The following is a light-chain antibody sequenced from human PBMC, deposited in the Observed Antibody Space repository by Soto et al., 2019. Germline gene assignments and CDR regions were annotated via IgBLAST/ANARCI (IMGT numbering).Light chain of an antibody. Sequence: QSALTQPASVSGSPGQSITISCTGTSSDVGGYNYVSWSQQHPGKAPKLLISEVSNRPSGVSNRFFGSKSGNTASLTISGLQADDEADYYCSSYTASSTLLFGTGTKLTVL. CDR1: SSDVGGYNY. J-gene: IGLJ1*01. CDR3: SSYTASSTLL. CDR2: EVS. V-gene: IGLV2-14*03.